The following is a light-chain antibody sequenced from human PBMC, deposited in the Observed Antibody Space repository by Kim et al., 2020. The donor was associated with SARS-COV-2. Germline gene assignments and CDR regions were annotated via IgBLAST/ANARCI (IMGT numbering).Light chain of an antibody. CDR3: QQYGSSPSI. CDR1: QSVNSSY. Sequence: LPPGKKATCSWRANQSVNSSYIVGYQQKPGQAPRLLIYCAYSRATGITDRFSGSGSETVFTLTISRLEREDCEVYYCQQYGSSPSIFGQGTKMEI. J-gene: IGKJ2*02. CDR2: CAY. V-gene: IGKV3-20*01.